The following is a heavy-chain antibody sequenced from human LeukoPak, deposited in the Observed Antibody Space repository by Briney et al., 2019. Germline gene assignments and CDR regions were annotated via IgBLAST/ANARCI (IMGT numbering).Heavy chain of an antibody. CDR1: GFTFSSYG. J-gene: IGHJ6*02. CDR3: ARDRIPTYYYGMDV. CDR2: IWCDGSNK. V-gene: IGHV3-33*01. Sequence: PGRSLRLSCAASGFTFSSYGMHWVRQAPGKGLEWVAVIWCDGSNKYYADSVKGRFTISRDNSKNTLYLQMNSLRAEDTAVYYCARDRIPTYYYGMDVWGQGTTVTVPS.